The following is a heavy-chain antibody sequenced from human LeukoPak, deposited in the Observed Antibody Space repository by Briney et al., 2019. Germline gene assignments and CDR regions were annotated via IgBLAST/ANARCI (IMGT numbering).Heavy chain of an antibody. D-gene: IGHD3-3*01. V-gene: IGHV1-69*05. CDR2: IIPIFGTA. J-gene: IGHJ5*02. CDR3: ARVVTIFGVDNWFDP. Sequence: SVKVSYKASGGTFSSYATSWVRQAPGQGLEWMGGIIPIFGTANYAQKFQGRVTITTDESTSTAYMELSSLRSEDTAVYYCARVVTIFGVDNWFDPWGQGTLVTVSS. CDR1: GGTFSSYA.